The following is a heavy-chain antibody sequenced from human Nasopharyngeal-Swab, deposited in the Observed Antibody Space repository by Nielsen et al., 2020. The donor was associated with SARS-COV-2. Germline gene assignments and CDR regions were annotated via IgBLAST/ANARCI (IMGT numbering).Heavy chain of an antibody. CDR1: GFTFSSYA. J-gene: IGHJ4*02. CDR3: ARVERGYSGYDG. D-gene: IGHD5-12*01. Sequence: GESLKISCAASGFTFSSYAMHWVRQAPGKGLEWVAVISYDGSNKYYADSVKGRFTISRDNSKNTLYLQMNRLRAEDTAVYYCARVERGYSGYDGWGQGTLVTVSS. CDR2: ISYDGSNK. V-gene: IGHV3-30-3*01.